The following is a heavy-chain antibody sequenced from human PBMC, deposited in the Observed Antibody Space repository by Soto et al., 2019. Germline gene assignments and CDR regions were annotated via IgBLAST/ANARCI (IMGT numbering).Heavy chain of an antibody. CDR2: IYYSGST. V-gene: IGHV4-31*03. D-gene: IGHD6-6*01. J-gene: IGHJ4*02. CDR3: ARWGGSSRPCDY. CDR1: GGSISSGGYY. Sequence: PSETLSLTCTVSGGSISSGGYYWSWIRQHPGKGLEWIGYIYYSGSTYYNPSLKSRVTISVDTSKNQFSLKLNSVTAADTAVYYCARWGGSSRPCDYWGQGTLVPVSS.